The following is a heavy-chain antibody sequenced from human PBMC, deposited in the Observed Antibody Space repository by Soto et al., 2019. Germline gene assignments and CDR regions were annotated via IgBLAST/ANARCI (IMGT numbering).Heavy chain of an antibody. J-gene: IGHJ4*02. CDR1: GESFSGYY. Sequence: SETLSLTCAVYGESFSGYYWTWIRQPPGEGLEWIGEINSSGSIKYNPSLKSRVTMSVDTSKNQFSLKLASLTAADTAVYYCARAAIQSHQVEGQPPTSQTLDYWGQGTKVTVSS. D-gene: IGHD1-26*01. V-gene: IGHV4-34*01. CDR3: ARAAIQSHQVEGQPPTSQTLDY. CDR2: INSSGSI.